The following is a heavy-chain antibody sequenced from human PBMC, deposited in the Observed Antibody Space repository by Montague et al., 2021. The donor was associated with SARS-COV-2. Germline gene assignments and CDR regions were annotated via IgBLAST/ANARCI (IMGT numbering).Heavy chain of an antibody. CDR1: GDSVSSNIAA. Sequence: CAISGDSVSSNIAAWNWIRQSPSIGLNWLGRTKYTSTRYETYAVSVQSRITITADTSTNQFSLHLNSVTPEDTAVYYCARDLYWDFDACGLGTTVTVSA. V-gene: IGHV6-1*01. CDR2: TKYTSTRYE. J-gene: IGHJ3*01. D-gene: IGHD2-8*02. CDR3: ARDLYWDFDA.